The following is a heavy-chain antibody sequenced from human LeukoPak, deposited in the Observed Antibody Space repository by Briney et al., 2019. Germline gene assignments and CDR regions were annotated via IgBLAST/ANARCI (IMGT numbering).Heavy chain of an antibody. CDR1: GYTFTSYY. CDR2: INPSGGST. J-gene: IGHJ4*02. CDR3: ALAFRECTDGSSGGGADY. D-gene: IGHD3-10*01. Sequence: ASVKVSCKASGYTFTSYYIHWVRQAPGQGLEWMGVINPSGGSTTYAQKFQGRVTMTGDTSTSTVYMELSSLRFEDMAVYYCALAFRECTDGSSGGGADYWGKVTRVTVS. V-gene: IGHV1-46*01.